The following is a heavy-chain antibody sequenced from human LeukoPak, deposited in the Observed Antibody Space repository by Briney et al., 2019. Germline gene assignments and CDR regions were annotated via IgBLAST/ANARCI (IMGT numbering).Heavy chain of an antibody. J-gene: IGHJ4*02. Sequence: PGGSLRLSRAASGFTFSSYWMHWVRQAPGKGLVWVSRINSDGSSTSYADSVKGRFTISRDNAKNALYLQMNSLRAEDTAVYYCASEEAMATCFDYWGQGTLVTVSS. CDR2: INSDGSST. D-gene: IGHD5-18*01. CDR1: GFTFSSYW. V-gene: IGHV3-74*01. CDR3: ASEEAMATCFDY.